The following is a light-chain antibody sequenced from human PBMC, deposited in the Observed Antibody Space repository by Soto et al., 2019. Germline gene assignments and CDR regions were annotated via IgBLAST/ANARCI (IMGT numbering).Light chain of an antibody. CDR1: SSNIGAGYD. Sequence: QSVLTQPPSVSGAPGQRVTISCTGSSSNIGAGYDVHWYQHLPGTAPKLLIYGNSNRPSGVPDQFSGSKSGTSASLAITGLQAEDEADYYCQSYDSSLRYVFGTGTKLTVL. J-gene: IGLJ1*01. V-gene: IGLV1-40*01. CDR2: GNS. CDR3: QSYDSSLRYV.